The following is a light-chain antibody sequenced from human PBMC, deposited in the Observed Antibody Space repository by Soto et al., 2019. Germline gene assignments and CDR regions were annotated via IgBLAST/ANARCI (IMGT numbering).Light chain of an antibody. V-gene: IGLV1-51*01. J-gene: IGLJ1*01. CDR2: DDD. Sequence: QSVMTQPPSVSAAPGQRVTISCSGSSSNIGGNSVSWYQQLPGTAPKLLIYDDDKRPSGIPDRFSGSKSGPSATLGITGFQTGDEADHYCGSWDSSLSAYVFGTGTKLTVL. CDR3: GSWDSSLSAYV. CDR1: SSNIGGNS.